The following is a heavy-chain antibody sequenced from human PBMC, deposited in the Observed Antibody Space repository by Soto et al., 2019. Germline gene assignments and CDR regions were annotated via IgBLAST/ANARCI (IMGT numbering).Heavy chain of an antibody. CDR2: ISGSGGST. J-gene: IGHJ3*02. V-gene: IGHV3-23*01. Sequence: VQLLESGGGLVQPGGSLRLSCAASGFTFSSYAMSWVRQAPGKGLEWVSAISGSGGSTYYADSVKGRFTISRDNSKNTLYLQMNSLRAEDTAVYYCAKDVDIVATIRGDAFDIWGQGTMVTVSS. CDR3: AKDVDIVATIRGDAFDI. CDR1: GFTFSSYA. D-gene: IGHD5-12*01.